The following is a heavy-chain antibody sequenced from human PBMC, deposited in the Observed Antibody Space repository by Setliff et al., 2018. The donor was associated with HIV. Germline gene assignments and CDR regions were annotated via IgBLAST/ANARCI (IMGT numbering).Heavy chain of an antibody. CDR2: IYYSGST. J-gene: IGHJ6*02. CDR1: GGSISSYY. Sequence: PSETLSLTCTVSGGSISSYYWSWIRQPPGKGLEWIGYIYYSGSTNHNPSLKSRVTISVDTSKNQFSLKLSSVIAADTAVYYCARIFGDQGYYYGMDVWGQGTTVTVSS. D-gene: IGHD3-3*01. CDR3: ARIFGDQGYYYGMDV. V-gene: IGHV4-59*01.